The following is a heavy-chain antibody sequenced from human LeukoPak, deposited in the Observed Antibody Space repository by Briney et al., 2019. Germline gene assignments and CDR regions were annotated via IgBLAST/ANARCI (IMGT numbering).Heavy chain of an antibody. CDR2: ISSSSSTI. CDR3: AREVITGIASFDY. D-gene: IGHD1-20*01. V-gene: IGHV3-48*01. Sequence: GGSLRLSCAASGFTFSSYEMNWVRQAPGKGLEWVSYISSSSSTIYYADSVKGRFTISRDNAKNSLYLQMNSLRAEDTAVYYCAREVITGIASFDYWGQGTLVTVSS. CDR1: GFTFSSYE. J-gene: IGHJ4*02.